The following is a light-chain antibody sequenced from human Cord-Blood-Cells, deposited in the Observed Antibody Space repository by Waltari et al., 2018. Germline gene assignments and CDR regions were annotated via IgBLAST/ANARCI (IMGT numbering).Light chain of an antibody. CDR1: SLRSYY. J-gene: IGLJ2*01. CDR3: NSRDSSGNHVV. Sequence: SSELTQDPAVSVALGQTVRITCQGDSLRSYYASWYQQKPGQAPVLVIYGKNNRPSGIPDRFSGSSSVNTASLTIPGAQAEDEADYYCNSRDSSGNHVVFGGGTKLTVL. CDR2: GKN. V-gene: IGLV3-19*01.